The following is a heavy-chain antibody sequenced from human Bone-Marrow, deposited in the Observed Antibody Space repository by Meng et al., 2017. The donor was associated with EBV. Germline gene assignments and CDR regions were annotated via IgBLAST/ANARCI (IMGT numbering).Heavy chain of an antibody. V-gene: IGHV1-18*04. Sequence: VDLVVYVAEVQKPGASVNVSCKTSGYPCTSYSIIWVRQAPGKGTEWMGWISTYTGNTDFAQRLQGRVSMTTDTSTSTAYMELRRLRSDDTAVYYCARVDDYGDYRGSKTLDYWGQGTLVTVSS. J-gene: IGHJ4*02. CDR1: GYPCTSYS. CDR3: ARVDDYGDYRGSKTLDY. D-gene: IGHD4-17*01. CDR2: ISTYTGNT.